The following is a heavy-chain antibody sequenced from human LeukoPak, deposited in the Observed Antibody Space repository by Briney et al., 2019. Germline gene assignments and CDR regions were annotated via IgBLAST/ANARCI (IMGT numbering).Heavy chain of an antibody. Sequence: ASVKVSCKASGYTFTSYDINWVRQATGQGLEWMGWMNPNSGNTGYAQKFQGRVTMTRNTSISTAYMELSSLRSEDTAVYYCARVYHSSSWVYYYYYGMGVWGQGTTVTVSS. CDR3: ARVYHSSSWVYYYYYGMGV. V-gene: IGHV1-8*01. D-gene: IGHD6-13*01. CDR1: GYTFTSYD. CDR2: MNPNSGNT. J-gene: IGHJ6*02.